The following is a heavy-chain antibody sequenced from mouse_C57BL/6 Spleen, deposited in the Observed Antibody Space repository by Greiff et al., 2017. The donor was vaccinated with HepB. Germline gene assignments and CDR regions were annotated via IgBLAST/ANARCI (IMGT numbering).Heavy chain of an antibody. CDR2: IDPSDSYT. V-gene: IGHV1-69*01. Sequence: QVQLQQSGAELVMPGASVKLSCKASGYTFTSYWMHWVKQRPGQGLEWIGEIDPSDSYTNYNQKFKGKSTLTVDKSSSTAYMQLSSLTSEDSAVYYCARGAPAMDYWGQGTSVTVSS. CDR3: ARGAPAMDY. CDR1: GYTFTSYW. J-gene: IGHJ4*01.